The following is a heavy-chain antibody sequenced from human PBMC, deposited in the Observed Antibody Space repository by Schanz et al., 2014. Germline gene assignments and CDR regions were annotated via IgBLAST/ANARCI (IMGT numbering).Heavy chain of an antibody. V-gene: IGHV3-11*05. CDR3: ARDGGRDGYNLAFDV. Sequence: QVQLLESGGGLVNPGGSLRLSCAASGFSFSDYYMTWIRQAPGKGLEWVSYISGNRENTMYADSVKGRFTISRDNAKKSLLLHMNSLRAEDTAVYFCARDGGRDGYNLAFDVWGQGTLVTVSS. CDR2: ISGNRENT. CDR1: GFSFSDYY. D-gene: IGHD5-12*01. J-gene: IGHJ3*01.